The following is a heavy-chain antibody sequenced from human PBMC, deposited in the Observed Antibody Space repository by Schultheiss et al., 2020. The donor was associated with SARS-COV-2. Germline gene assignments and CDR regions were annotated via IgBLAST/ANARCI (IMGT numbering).Heavy chain of an antibody. V-gene: IGHV4-4*07. Sequence: SETLSLTCTVSGDSISNYYWSWVRQPAGKGLEWIGRIYTSGSTNYNPSLKSRVTMSVDTSKNQFSLKLSSVTAADTAVYYCARHRGVDCSSTSCRRYYYYYGMDVWGQGTTVTVSS. CDR3: ARHRGVDCSSTSCRRYYYYYGMDV. D-gene: IGHD2-2*01. CDR1: GDSISNYY. J-gene: IGHJ6*02. CDR2: IYTSGST.